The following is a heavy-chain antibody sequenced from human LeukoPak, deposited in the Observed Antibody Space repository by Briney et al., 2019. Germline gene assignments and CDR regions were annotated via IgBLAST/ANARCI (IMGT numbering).Heavy chain of an antibody. CDR1: GGSISSSSYY. CDR3: ARGLRGSRSRAFDI. Sequence: SSETLSLTCTVSGGSISSSSYYWGWIRQPPGKGLEWIGSIYYSGSTYYNPSLKSRVTISVDTSKNQFSLKLSSVTAADTAVYYCARGLRGSRSRAFDIWGQGTMVTVSS. D-gene: IGHD6-6*01. CDR2: IYYSGST. J-gene: IGHJ3*02. V-gene: IGHV4-39*01.